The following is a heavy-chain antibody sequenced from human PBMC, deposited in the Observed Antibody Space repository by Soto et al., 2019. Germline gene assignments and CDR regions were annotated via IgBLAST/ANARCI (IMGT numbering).Heavy chain of an antibody. CDR2: ISGRGGST. Sequence: PGGSLRLSCAASGFTFSSYAMSWVRQAPGKGLEWVSAISGRGGSTYYADSVKGRFTISRDNSKNTLYLQMNSLRAEDTAVYYCAKEKRYFDWFPSYYGMGVWGQGTTVTVSS. CDR1: GFTFSSYA. J-gene: IGHJ6*02. D-gene: IGHD3-9*01. CDR3: AKEKRYFDWFPSYYGMGV. V-gene: IGHV3-23*01.